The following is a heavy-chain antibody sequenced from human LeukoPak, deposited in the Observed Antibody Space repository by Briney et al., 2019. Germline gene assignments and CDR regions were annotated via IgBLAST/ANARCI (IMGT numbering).Heavy chain of an antibody. D-gene: IGHD3-10*01. J-gene: IGHJ4*02. CDR1: GDAISDTSYY. V-gene: IGHV4-31*03. Sequence: PSETLSLTCSVSGDAISDTSYYWGWIRQPPGKGLEWIGYIYYSGSTYYNPSLKSRVTISVDTSKNQFSLKLSSVTAADTAVYYCASGAWFGELLSTPWDYWGQGTLVTVSS. CDR2: IYYSGST. CDR3: ASGAWFGELLSTPWDY.